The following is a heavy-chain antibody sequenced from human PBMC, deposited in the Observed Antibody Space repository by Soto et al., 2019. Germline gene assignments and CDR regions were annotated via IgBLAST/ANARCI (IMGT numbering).Heavy chain of an antibody. V-gene: IGHV3-74*01. J-gene: IGHJ4*01. CDR2: ISNDGSDT. D-gene: IGHD4-4*01. Sequence: EVQLVESGGGLVQPGGSLRLSCAASGLPFGDNWMHWVRQAPGKGLVWVSRISNDGSDTTYAGSVRGRFTVSRDNAKNTLYLQMNSLRAEDTAVYYCARDSYSSATHWGHGTLVTVSS. CDR3: ARDSYSSATH. CDR1: GLPFGDNW.